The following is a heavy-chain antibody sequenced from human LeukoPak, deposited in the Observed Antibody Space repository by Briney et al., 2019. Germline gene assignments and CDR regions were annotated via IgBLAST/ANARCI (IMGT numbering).Heavy chain of an antibody. J-gene: IGHJ6*03. CDR1: GYSISSGYY. D-gene: IGHD3-3*01. CDR3: AGVVFRGLDFPGGMDL. Sequence: SETLSLTCTVSGYSISSGYYWGWIRQPPGKGLEWIGYIYYTGSTNHNPSLKSRVTISVDTSKNQFSLKLSSVTAADTAVYYCAGVVFRGLDFPGGMDLWGKGTPVTVPS. CDR2: IYYTGST. V-gene: IGHV4-38-2*02.